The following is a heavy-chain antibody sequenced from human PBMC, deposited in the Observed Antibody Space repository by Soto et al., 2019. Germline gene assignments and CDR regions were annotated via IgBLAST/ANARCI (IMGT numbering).Heavy chain of an antibody. CDR3: AGRKAAGTRYYFDY. D-gene: IGHD6-13*01. J-gene: IGHJ4*02. CDR1: GGTFSSYA. CDR2: IIPIFGTA. Sequence: SVKVSCKASGGTFSSYAISWVRQAPGQGLEWMGGIIPIFGTANYAQKFQGRVTITADESTSTAYMELSSLRSEDTAVYYCAGRKAAGTRYYFDYWGQGTLVTVSS. V-gene: IGHV1-69*13.